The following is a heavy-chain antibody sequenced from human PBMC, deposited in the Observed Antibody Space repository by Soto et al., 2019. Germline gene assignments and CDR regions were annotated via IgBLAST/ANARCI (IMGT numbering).Heavy chain of an antibody. CDR3: ARDKITGLFDY. D-gene: IGHD3-10*01. V-gene: IGHV4-34*01. CDR1: VESIISYY. CDR2: INHSGST. Sequence: PSETLSLTCAVYVESIISYYCTWIRQTQGTGLEWIGEINHSGSTNYNPSLKSRVTISVDTSKNQFSLKLTSVTAADTAVYYCARDKITGLFDYWGQGTLVTVS. J-gene: IGHJ4*02.